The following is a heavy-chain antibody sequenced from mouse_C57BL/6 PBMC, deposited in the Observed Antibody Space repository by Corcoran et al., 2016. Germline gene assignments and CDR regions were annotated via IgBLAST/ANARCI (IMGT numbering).Heavy chain of an antibody. J-gene: IGHJ1*03. D-gene: IGHD1-1*01. Sequence: EVQLQQSGPELVKPGASVTISCKASGYTFTDYYMYWVKQSHGTSLEWIGDINPNKGGTSYNQKFKGKATLTVDKTSSTAYMELRSLTSEDSAVYCCVYYYGSSGDWDFDVWGTGTTVTVSS. V-gene: IGHV1-26*01. CDR2: INPNKGGT. CDR1: GYTFTDYY. CDR3: VYYYGSSGDWDFDV.